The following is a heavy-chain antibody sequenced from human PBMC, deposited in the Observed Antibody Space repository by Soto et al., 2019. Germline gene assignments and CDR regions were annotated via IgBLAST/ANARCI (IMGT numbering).Heavy chain of an antibody. CDR1: GGTFSSYA. D-gene: IGHD3-22*01. CDR2: IIPIFGTA. V-gene: IGHV1-69*06. J-gene: IGHJ5*02. CDR3: ARDDSSGYYYPNWFDP. Sequence: QVQLVQSGAEVKKPGSSVKVSCKASGGTFSSYAISWVRQAPGQGLKWMGGIIPIFGTANYAQKFQGRVTITADKSTSTAYMELSSLRSEDTAVYYCARDDSSGYYYPNWFDPWGQGTLVTVSS.